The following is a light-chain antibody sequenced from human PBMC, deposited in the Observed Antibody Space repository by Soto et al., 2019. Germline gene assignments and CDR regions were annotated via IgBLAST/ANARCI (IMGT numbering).Light chain of an antibody. CDR1: SSNIGAGYD. CDR3: QSYDSSLSGWV. Sequence: QSALTQPPSVSGAPGQRVTISCTGCSSNIGAGYDVHWYQQLPGTAPKLLIYGNSNRPSGVPDRFSGSKSGTSASLAITGLQAEDEADYYCQSYDSSLSGWVFGGGTKLTVL. CDR2: GNS. V-gene: IGLV1-40*01. J-gene: IGLJ3*02.